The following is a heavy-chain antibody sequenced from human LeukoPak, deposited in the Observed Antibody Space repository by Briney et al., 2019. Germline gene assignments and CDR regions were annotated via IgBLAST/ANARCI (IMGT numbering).Heavy chain of an antibody. CDR1: GYTFTGYY. J-gene: IGHJ4*02. CDR3: ARAGVDTTMGGIDY. D-gene: IGHD5-18*01. CDR2: INPNSGGT. V-gene: IGHV1-2*02. Sequence: ASVTVSCKASGYTFTGYYFHWVRQAPGQGLEWMGWINPNSGGTNYAQKFQGRVTMTRDTSISTAYMELSRQRSDDTAVYYCARAGVDTTMGGIDYWGQGTLVTVSS.